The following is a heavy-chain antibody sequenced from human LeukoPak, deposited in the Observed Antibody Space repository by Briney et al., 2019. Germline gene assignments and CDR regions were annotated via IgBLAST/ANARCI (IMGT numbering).Heavy chain of an antibody. CDR2: IYYSGST. J-gene: IGHJ4*02. Sequence: SETLSLTCTVSGGSISSYYWSWIRQPPGKGLEWIGYIYYSGSTNYNPSLKSRVTISVDTSKNQFSLKLSSVTAADTAVYYCARGSRGYSGYDRGTFDYWGQGTLVTVSS. V-gene: IGHV4-59*01. CDR3: ARGSRGYSGYDRGTFDY. CDR1: GGSISSYY. D-gene: IGHD5-12*01.